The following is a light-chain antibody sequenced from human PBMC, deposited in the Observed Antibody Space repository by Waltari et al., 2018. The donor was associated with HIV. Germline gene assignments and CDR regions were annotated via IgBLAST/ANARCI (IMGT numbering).Light chain of an antibody. J-gene: IGLJ1*01. CDR2: YVS. CDR3: SSYTSSSTYV. CDR1: SSDVGGYKS. Sequence: QSALTQPASVSGSPGQSITISCTRTSSDVGGYKSVSWYQQHPGKAPKLMIYYVSNRPSGVSNRFSGSKSGNTASLTISGLQAEDEADYYCSSYTSSSTYVFGTGTKVTVL. V-gene: IGLV2-14*03.